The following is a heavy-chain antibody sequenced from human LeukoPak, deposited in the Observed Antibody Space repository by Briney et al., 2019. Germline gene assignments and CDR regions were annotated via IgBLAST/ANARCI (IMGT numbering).Heavy chain of an antibody. J-gene: IGHJ4*02. V-gene: IGHV1-46*01. Sequence: ASVKVSCKASGYTFTSYYMHWVRQAPGQGLEWMGIINPSGGSTSYAQKFQGRVTMTRDTSTSTGYMELSSLRSEDTAVYYCARGAYCGGDCRIFDYWGQGTLVTVSS. D-gene: IGHD2-21*02. CDR3: ARGAYCGGDCRIFDY. CDR1: GYTFTSYY. CDR2: INPSGGST.